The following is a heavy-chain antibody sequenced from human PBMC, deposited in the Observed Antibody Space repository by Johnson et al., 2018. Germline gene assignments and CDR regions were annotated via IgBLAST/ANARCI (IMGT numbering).Heavy chain of an antibody. CDR3: AKAQWLALDIFDI. J-gene: IGHJ3*02. CDR2: VYYSGTT. D-gene: IGHD6-19*01. Sequence: QVQLQESGPGLVKPSEPLSLTCTVSGGSISSYSWNWIRQPPGKGLEWIGYVYYSGTTDYNPSLKSRVTISVDTSKTQFSLKLSSVTAADTAVYYCAKAQWLALDIFDIWGQGTMVTVSS. CDR1: GGSISSYS. V-gene: IGHV4-59*01.